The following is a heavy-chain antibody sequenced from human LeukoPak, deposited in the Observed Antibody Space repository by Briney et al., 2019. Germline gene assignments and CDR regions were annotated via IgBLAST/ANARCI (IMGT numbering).Heavy chain of an antibody. D-gene: IGHD2-15*01. CDR2: IYHSGST. J-gene: IGHJ4*02. Sequence: SETLSLTCTVSGYSISSGYYWGWIRQPPGKGLEWIGRIYHSGSTYYNPSLKSRVTISVDTSKNQFSLKLSSVTAADTAVYYCARQAYCSGGSCYPPNHFDYWGQGTLVTVSS. CDR1: GYSISSGYY. CDR3: ARQAYCSGGSCYPPNHFDY. V-gene: IGHV4-38-2*02.